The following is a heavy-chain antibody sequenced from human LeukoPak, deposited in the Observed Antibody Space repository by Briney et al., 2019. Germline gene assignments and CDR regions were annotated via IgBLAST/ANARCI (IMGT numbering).Heavy chain of an antibody. CDR3: ARGRSSSGIDY. Sequence: KSGGSLRLSCAASGFTVSSNYMSWVRQAPGKGLEWVSSISSSSSYIYYADSVKGRFTISRDNAKNSLYLQMNSLRAEDTAVYYCARGRSSSGIDYWGQGTLVTVSS. CDR2: ISSSSSYI. D-gene: IGHD6-6*01. CDR1: GFTVSSNY. J-gene: IGHJ4*02. V-gene: IGHV3-21*01.